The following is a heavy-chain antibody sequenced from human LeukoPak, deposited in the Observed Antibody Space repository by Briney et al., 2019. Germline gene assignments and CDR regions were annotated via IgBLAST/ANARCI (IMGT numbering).Heavy chain of an antibody. CDR1: GGTFSSYA. D-gene: IGHD6-13*01. CDR2: IIPIFGTA. J-gene: IGHJ5*02. V-gene: IGHV1-69*13. CDR3: ARESQQLVGGPSWFDP. Sequence: SVKVSCKASGGTFSSYAIRWVRQAPGQGLEWMGGIIPIFGTANYAQKFQGRVTITADESTSTAYMELSSLRSEDTAVYYCARESQQLVGGPSWFDPWGQGTLVTVSS.